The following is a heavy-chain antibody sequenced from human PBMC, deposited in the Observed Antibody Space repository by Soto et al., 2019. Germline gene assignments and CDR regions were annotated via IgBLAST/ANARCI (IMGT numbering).Heavy chain of an antibody. Sequence: SETLSLTCAVYCGSFSGYYCSWIRQPPGKGLEWIGEINHSGSTNYNPSLKSRVTISVDTSKNQFSLKLSSVTAADTAVYYCARGLSYYYGSGSYLVDYWGQGTLVTVSS. V-gene: IGHV4-34*01. CDR3: ARGLSYYYGSGSYLVDY. J-gene: IGHJ4*02. D-gene: IGHD3-10*01. CDR1: CGSFSGYY. CDR2: INHSGST.